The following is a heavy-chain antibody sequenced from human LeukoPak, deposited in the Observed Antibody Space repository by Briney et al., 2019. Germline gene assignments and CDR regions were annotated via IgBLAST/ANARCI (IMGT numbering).Heavy chain of an antibody. CDR3: TRDQGYCSGGRCYSVFDI. CDR1: GFTFGRYW. CDR2: IKEDGSER. Sequence: GGSLRLSCAVSGFTFGRYWMGWVRQAPGKGLEWVAHIKEDGSERYYADSVKGRSIMSRDNAKNAVYLQVNSLTAEDTAVYYCTRDQGYCSGGRCYSVFDIWGQGTMVTVSS. J-gene: IGHJ3*02. V-gene: IGHV3-7*01. D-gene: IGHD2-15*01.